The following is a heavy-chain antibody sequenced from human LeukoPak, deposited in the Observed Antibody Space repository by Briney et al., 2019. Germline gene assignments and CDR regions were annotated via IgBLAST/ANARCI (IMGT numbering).Heavy chain of an antibody. D-gene: IGHD2-2*01. CDR3: AKENVAAALPDNWFDP. J-gene: IGHJ5*02. Sequence: PGGSLRLSCAASGFSVSSNNVYWVRQAPGKGLEWVSVIYTCGTKYYADSVKGRFTISRDNSKKTLYLQMNRLRAEDTAVYYCAKENVAAALPDNWFDPWGQGTLVTVSS. CDR1: GFSVSSNN. CDR2: IYTCGTK. V-gene: IGHV3-53*01.